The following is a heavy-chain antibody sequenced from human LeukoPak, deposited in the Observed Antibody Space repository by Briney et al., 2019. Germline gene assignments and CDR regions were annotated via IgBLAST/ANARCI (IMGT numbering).Heavy chain of an antibody. CDR2: IDWNDDK. J-gene: IGHJ4*02. V-gene: IGHV2-70*11. D-gene: IGHD6-19*01. Sequence: SGPTLVNPTQTLTLTCTFSGFSLSTSGMCVSWIRQPPGKALEWLARIDWNDDKYYSTSLKTRLTISKDTSKNQVVLTMTHMDPVDTATYYCARTGQRWLGNHIDYWGQGTLVTVSS. CDR3: ARTGQRWLGNHIDY. CDR1: GFSLSTSGMC.